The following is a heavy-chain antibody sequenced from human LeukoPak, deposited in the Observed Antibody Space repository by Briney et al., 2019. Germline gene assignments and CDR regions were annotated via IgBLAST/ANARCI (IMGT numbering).Heavy chain of an antibody. CDR1: GFTFSSYR. J-gene: IGHJ4*02. CDR2: INTDGSSL. V-gene: IGHV3-74*01. Sequence: GSLRLSCAASGFTFSSYRMYWVRQAPGKGPVWVARINTDGSSLNYADSVKGRFTISRDNAKNTLYLQMNSLGAEDTAVYYCARRINYYDSSGYYYVRYFDSWGQGTLVAVSS. CDR3: ARRINYYDSSGYYYVRYFDS. D-gene: IGHD3-22*01.